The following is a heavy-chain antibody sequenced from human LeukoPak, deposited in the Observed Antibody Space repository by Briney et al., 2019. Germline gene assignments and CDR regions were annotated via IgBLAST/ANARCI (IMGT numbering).Heavy chain of an antibody. J-gene: IGHJ5*02. D-gene: IGHD3-3*01. CDR1: GGSISSSIYY. CDR2: INHSGST. CDR3: ARTTYYDFWSGYTHGHP. V-gene: IGHV4-39*07. Sequence: PSETLSLTCTVSGGSISSSIYYWAWIRQPPGKGLEWIGEINHSGSTNYNPSLKSRVTISVDTSKNQFSLKLSSVTAADTAVYYCARTTYYDFWSGYTHGHPWGQGTLVTVSS.